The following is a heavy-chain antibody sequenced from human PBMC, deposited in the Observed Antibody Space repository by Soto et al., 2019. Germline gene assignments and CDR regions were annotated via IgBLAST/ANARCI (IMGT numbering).Heavy chain of an antibody. CDR1: GFTFSSYA. Sequence: HPGGSLRLSCAASGFTFSSYAMSWVRQAPGKGLEWVSAISGSGGSTYYADSVKGRFTISRDNSKNTLYLQMNSLRAEDTAVYYCAKDSPPYCSSTSCPGPYYFDYWGQGTLVTVSS. D-gene: IGHD2-2*01. V-gene: IGHV3-23*01. J-gene: IGHJ4*02. CDR3: AKDSPPYCSSTSCPGPYYFDY. CDR2: ISGSGGST.